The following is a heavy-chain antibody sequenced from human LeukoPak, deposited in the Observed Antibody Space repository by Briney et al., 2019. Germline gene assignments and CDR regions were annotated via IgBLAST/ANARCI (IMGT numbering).Heavy chain of an antibody. J-gene: IGHJ5*02. CDR3: ARQWRWFGEEGWFDP. Sequence: PSETLSLTCTVSGGXISSSSYYWGWIRQPPGKGLEWIGSIYYSGNTYYNPSLKSRVTISVDTSKNQFSLKLSSVTATDTSVYYCARQWRWFGEEGWFDPWGQGTLVTVSS. CDR1: GGXISSSSYY. CDR2: IYYSGNT. D-gene: IGHD3-10*01. V-gene: IGHV4-39*01.